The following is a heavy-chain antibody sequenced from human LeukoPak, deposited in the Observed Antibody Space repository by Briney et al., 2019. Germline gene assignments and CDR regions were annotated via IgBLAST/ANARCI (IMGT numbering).Heavy chain of an antibody. CDR2: IYSGGST. CDR3: ARVGSSSWYFDP. J-gene: IGHJ5*02. CDR1: GFTVSSNY. Sequence: GGSLRLSCAASGFTVSSNYMSWVRQAPGKGLEWVSVIYSGGSTYYADSVKGRFTISRDNSKNTLYLQMNSLRAEDTAVYYCARVGSSSWYFDPWGQGTLVTASS. D-gene: IGHD6-13*01. V-gene: IGHV3-53*01.